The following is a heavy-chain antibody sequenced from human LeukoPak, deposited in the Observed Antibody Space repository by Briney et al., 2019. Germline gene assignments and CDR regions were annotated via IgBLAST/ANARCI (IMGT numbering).Heavy chain of an antibody. V-gene: IGHV3-53*01. CDR1: GFTVNGIY. J-gene: IGHJ4*02. CDR2: IYSGGST. D-gene: IGHD4-17*01. CDR3: GTPGPTVTGGFEY. Sequence: GGSLRLSCAASGFTVNGIYMGWVRQAPGKGLEWVSVIYSGGSTYYTDSVKGRFTISRDNSRNTLYLQMNILRAEDTAVYYCGTPGPTVTGGFEYWGQGTLVTVSS.